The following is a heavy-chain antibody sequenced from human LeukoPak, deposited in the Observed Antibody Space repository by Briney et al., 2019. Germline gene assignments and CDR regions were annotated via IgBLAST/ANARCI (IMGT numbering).Heavy chain of an antibody. Sequence: AETLSLTCTVSGGSISSYYWSWIRQPPAKGLDWIGYIYYSGSTNYNPSLKTRVTISVDTSKNQLSLKLSSVTAADAAVYYCARHGLEPTSFYYYMDVWGKGTTVTVSS. D-gene: IGHD1-1*01. J-gene: IGHJ6*03. CDR2: IYYSGST. V-gene: IGHV4-59*08. CDR3: ARHGLEPTSFYYYMDV. CDR1: GGSISSYY.